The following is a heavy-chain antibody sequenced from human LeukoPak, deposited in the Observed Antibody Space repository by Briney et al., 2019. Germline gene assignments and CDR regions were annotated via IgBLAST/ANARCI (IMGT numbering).Heavy chain of an antibody. Sequence: ASVKVCCKASGYTFTGYYMHWVRQAPGQGLEWMGWINPNSGGTNYAQKFQGRVTMTRDTSISTAYMELSRLRSDDTAVYYCARDYDILTGLYYFDYWGQGTLVTVSS. CDR1: GYTFTGYY. J-gene: IGHJ4*02. D-gene: IGHD3-9*01. CDR2: INPNSGGT. CDR3: ARDYDILTGLYYFDY. V-gene: IGHV1-2*02.